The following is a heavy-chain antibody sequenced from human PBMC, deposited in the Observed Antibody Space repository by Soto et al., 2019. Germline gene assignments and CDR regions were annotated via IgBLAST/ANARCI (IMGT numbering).Heavy chain of an antibody. V-gene: IGHV3-33*01. Sequence: QVQLVESGGGVVQPGGSLRLSCAASGVTFGRHGMHWVRQAPGKGLEWVAVIGSDGRRDSYADSVKGRFTISRDNGQNTLYLQMNSLRAEDTAVYYCVRDDDYGDNGLDYWGQGTLVTVSS. CDR2: IGSDGRRD. CDR1: GVTFGRHG. CDR3: VRDDDYGDNGLDY. J-gene: IGHJ4*02. D-gene: IGHD4-17*01.